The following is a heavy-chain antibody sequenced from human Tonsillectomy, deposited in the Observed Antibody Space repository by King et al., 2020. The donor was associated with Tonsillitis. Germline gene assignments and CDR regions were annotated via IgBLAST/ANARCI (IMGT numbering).Heavy chain of an antibody. CDR3: ARSRSYTYGFDY. CDR1: GYTFTDYY. Sequence: DQLVQSGAEVKKPGATVKISCKVSGYTFTDYYIHWVQQAPGKGLEWMGLIDPENSETMYTEKFQGTVTITADTSIDTAYMEGSSLRSDDTAVYYCARSRSYTYGFDYWGQGTLVTVSS. D-gene: IGHD5-18*01. CDR2: IDPENSET. J-gene: IGHJ4*02. V-gene: IGHV1-69-2*01.